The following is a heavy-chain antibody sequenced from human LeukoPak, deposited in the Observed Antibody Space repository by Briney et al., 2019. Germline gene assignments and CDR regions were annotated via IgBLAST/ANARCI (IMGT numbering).Heavy chain of an antibody. J-gene: IGHJ5*02. CDR3: ARDGPYCGGGSCYLSARWFDP. CDR2: IIPIFGTA. CDR1: GGTFSSYA. Sequence: GASVKVSCKASGGTFSSYAISWVRQAPGQGLEWMGGIIPIFGTANYAQKFQGRVTITADESTSTAYMELSSLRSEDTAVYYCARDGPYCGGGSCYLSARWFDPWGQGTLVTVSS. D-gene: IGHD2-15*01. V-gene: IGHV1-69*13.